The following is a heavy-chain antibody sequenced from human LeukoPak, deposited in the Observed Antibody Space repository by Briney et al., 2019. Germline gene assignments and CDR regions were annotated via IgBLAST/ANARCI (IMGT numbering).Heavy chain of an antibody. D-gene: IGHD3-22*01. V-gene: IGHV3-23*01. CDR1: GFTFSSYA. CDR3: ARGHHYYDSSGYAFDI. Sequence: GGSLRLSCAASGFTFSSYAMSWVRQAPGKGLEWVSAISGSGGSTYYADSVKGRFTISRDNSKNTLYLQMNSLRAEDTAVYYCARGHHYYDSSGYAFDIWGQGTMVTVSS. CDR2: ISGSGGST. J-gene: IGHJ3*02.